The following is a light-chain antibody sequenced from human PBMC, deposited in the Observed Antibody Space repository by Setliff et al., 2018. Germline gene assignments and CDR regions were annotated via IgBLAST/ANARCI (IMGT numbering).Light chain of an antibody. CDR3: LLYFGATVV. CDR1: TGTVTAGHY. Sequence: QAVVTQEPSVTVSPGGTVTLTCASSTGTVTAGHYSSWLQQKAGQPPRPLIFSTTNAFSWTPARMSGSLLGGKAALTLSGVQSEDEAVYYCLLYFGATVVFGGGTKGTVL. J-gene: IGLJ2*01. CDR2: STT. V-gene: IGLV7-43*01.